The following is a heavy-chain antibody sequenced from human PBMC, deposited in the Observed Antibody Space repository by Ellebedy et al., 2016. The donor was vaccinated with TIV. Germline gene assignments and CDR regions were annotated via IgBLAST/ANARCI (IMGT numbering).Heavy chain of an antibody. J-gene: IGHJ4*02. CDR3: AKAPTGYSPYYFDY. CDR1: GFTFSSYA. D-gene: IGHD3-9*01. CDR2: ITGSGDYT. Sequence: GESLKISCAASGFTFSSYAMSWVRQAPGKGLEWVSVITGSGDYTYYADSVKGRFTISRDSSKNTLYLQMNSLRAEDTAVYSCAKAPTGYSPYYFDYWGQGTLVTVSS. V-gene: IGHV3-23*01.